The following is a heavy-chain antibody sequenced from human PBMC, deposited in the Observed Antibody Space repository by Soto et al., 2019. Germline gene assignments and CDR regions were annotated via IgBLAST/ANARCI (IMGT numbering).Heavy chain of an antibody. V-gene: IGHV4-34*01. Sequence: SDTLSLTCAVYGGSFSGYYWSWIRQPPGKGLEWIGEINRSGSTNYNPSLKGRVTISVDTSKNQFSLKLSSVTAADTAVYYCARGDRYSSSSIIDYWGQGTLVTVSS. CDR2: INRSGST. J-gene: IGHJ4*02. CDR3: ARGDRYSSSSIIDY. D-gene: IGHD6-6*01. CDR1: GGSFSGYY.